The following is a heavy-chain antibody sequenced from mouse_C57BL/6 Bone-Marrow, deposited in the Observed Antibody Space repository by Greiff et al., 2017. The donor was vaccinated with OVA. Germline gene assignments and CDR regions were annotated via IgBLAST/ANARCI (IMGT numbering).Heavy chain of an antibody. J-gene: IGHJ4*01. CDR2: IWPGGGT. Sequence: VQLQQSGPGLAAPSQSLSITCTVSGYSLTSYAISWVRQPPGQGLEWLGVIWPGGGTNYNTALKSRLSICKDNSDSQVFLKMNSLQADDTTRYYCARNGCGSSDYYAMDYWGQGTSVTVSA. CDR1: GYSLTSYA. CDR3: ARNGCGSSDYYAMDY. D-gene: IGHD1-1*01. V-gene: IGHV2-9-1*01.